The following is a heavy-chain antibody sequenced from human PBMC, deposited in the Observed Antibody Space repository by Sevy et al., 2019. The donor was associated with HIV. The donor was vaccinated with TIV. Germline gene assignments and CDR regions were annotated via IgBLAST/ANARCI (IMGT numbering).Heavy chain of an antibody. Sequence: ASVKVSCKASGYTFTSYGISWVRQAPGQGLEWMGWISAYNGNTNYAQKLQGRVTMTTDTSTSTAYMELRSLRSDDTAVYYCARLFARRTNQGLFSSFNIWGQGTMVTVSS. V-gene: IGHV1-18*01. J-gene: IGHJ3*02. CDR2: ISAYNGNT. CDR1: GYTFTSYG. D-gene: IGHD6-6*01. CDR3: ARLFARRTNQGLFSSFNI.